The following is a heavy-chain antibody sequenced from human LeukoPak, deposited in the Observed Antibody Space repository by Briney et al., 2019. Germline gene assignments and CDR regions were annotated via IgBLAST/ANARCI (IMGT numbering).Heavy chain of an antibody. D-gene: IGHD2-2*01. V-gene: IGHV4-59*01. J-gene: IGHJ4*02. CDR3: ASLSHCSTSSCFDY. CDR2: AFYTGST. Sequence: SETLSLTCTVSGASISHYYWSWIRQPPGRGLEWIGCAFYTGSTNYNPSLKSRVTISIDTSKSQFSLRLTSVTAADTAIYYCASLSHCSTSSCFDYWAGEPWSPSPQ. CDR1: GASISHYY.